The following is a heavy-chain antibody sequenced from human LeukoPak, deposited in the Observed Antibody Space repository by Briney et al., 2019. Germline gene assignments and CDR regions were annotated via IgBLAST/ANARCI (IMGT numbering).Heavy chain of an antibody. V-gene: IGHV3-43D*03. CDR3: AKDSREVGGKRWLQFEHFQMPDY. CDR2: ISWDGGST. D-gene: IGHD5-24*01. J-gene: IGHJ4*02. CDR1: GFTFDDYA. Sequence: GGSLRLSCAASGFTFDDYAMHWVRQAPGKGLEWVSLISWDGGSTYYADSVKGRFTISRDNSKNSLYLQMNSLRAEDTALYYCAKDSREVGGKRWLQFEHFQMPDYWGQGTLVTVSS.